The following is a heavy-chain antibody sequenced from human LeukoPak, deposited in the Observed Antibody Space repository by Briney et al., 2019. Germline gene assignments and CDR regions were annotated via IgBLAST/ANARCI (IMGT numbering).Heavy chain of an antibody. Sequence: ASEKVSCKASGYTFTTYPIYWGCEAPGQRGERMGWINVGNGDTKYSQKFQGRATITRDTSASTAYMELSSLRSEETAVYSCARVRAGQLDYWGQGTLVTVSS. CDR3: ARVRAGQLDY. J-gene: IGHJ4*02. CDR2: INVGNGDT. V-gene: IGHV1-3*01. CDR1: GYTFTTYP. D-gene: IGHD3-10*01.